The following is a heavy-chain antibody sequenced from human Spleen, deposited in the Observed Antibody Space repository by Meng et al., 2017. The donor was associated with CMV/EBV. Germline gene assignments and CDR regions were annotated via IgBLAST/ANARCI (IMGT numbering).Heavy chain of an antibody. CDR1: GFTFNRYR. CDR3: AKDPYSSGLNWFDP. Sequence: ACGFTFNRYRMHWVRQAAGKGLEWVAVIWNDGSNKYYADSVKGRFTISRDNSENTLYLQMNSLRAEDTAVYYCAKDPYSSGLNWFDPWGQGTLVTVSS. V-gene: IGHV3-33*03. D-gene: IGHD6-19*01. J-gene: IGHJ5*02. CDR2: IWNDGSNK.